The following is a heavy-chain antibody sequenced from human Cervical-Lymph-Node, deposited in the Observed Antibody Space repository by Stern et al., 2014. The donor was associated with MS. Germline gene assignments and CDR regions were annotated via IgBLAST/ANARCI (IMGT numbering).Heavy chain of an antibody. CDR2: ISYDVSNI. V-gene: IGHV3-30*18. CDR3: AKEPRSRGGVRVCEFES. CDR1: GFTFSRSG. D-gene: IGHD3-10*01. Sequence: QLVESGGGVVQPGRSLRLSCAASGFTFSRSGMHWVRQAPGKGLESLPVISYDVSNICYADSVKGRFTISRDKSNNALYLEMKSLRREGTAMYCCAKEPRSRGGVRVCEFESWGQGTLVTVSS. J-gene: IGHJ4*02.